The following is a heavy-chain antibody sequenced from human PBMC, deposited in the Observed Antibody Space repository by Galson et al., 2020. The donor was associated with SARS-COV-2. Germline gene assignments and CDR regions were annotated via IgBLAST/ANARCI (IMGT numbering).Heavy chain of an antibody. CDR1: GFTFSSYG. Sequence: GGSLRLSCAASGFTFSSYGMHWVRQAPGKGLEWVAFIRYDGSNKYYADSVKGRFTISRDNSKNTLYLQMNSLRAEDTAVYYCAKDLGPLWFEDPRDYYYGMDVWGQGTTVTVSS. V-gene: IGHV3-30*02. CDR3: AKDLGPLWFEDPRDYYYGMDV. J-gene: IGHJ6*02. D-gene: IGHD3-10*01. CDR2: IRYDGSNK.